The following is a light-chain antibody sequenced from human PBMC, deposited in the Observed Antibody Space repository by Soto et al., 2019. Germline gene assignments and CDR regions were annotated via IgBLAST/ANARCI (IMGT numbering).Light chain of an antibody. J-gene: IGKJ4*01. CDR3: QQANNFPRT. CDR2: DAS. CDR1: QSVNTY. V-gene: IGKV3-11*01. Sequence: EIVLTQSPATLCLSPGERATLSCRASQSVNTYLAWYQQKPGQTPRLLLYDASNRAPAIPARFSGFGSGTDFTLTISSLEPEDFAVYYCQQANNFPRTFGGGTKVEIK.